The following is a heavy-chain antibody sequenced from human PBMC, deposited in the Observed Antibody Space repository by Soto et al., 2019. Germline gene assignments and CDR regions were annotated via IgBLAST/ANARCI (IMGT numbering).Heavy chain of an antibody. CDR3: AKDPVPSF. CDR2: VNGGSCHT. J-gene: IGHJ4*02. D-gene: IGHD6-19*01. Sequence: EVQLVESGGDLVQPGGSLRLSCAVSGFTLNSNAISWVRQAPGKGLEYIAVVNGGSCHTSYADSVKGRFTISRDNAKSLVHLQMTSLTGEDTAMYYCAKDPVPSFWGQGTLVTVSS. CDR1: GFTLNSNA. V-gene: IGHV3-23*04.